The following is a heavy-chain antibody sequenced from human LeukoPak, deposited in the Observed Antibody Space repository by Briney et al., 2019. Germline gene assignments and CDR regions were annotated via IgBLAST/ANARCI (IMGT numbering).Heavy chain of an antibody. CDR2: ISYDGSNK. D-gene: IGHD4-17*01. CDR1: GLTFSSYG. V-gene: IGHV3-30*03. J-gene: IGHJ4*02. CDR3: ARLIMTPVN. Sequence: GGSLRLSCAASGLTFSSYGMHWVRQAPGKGLEWVAVISYDGSNKYYADSVKGRFTISRDNSKNTLYLQMNSLRAEDTAVYYCARLIMTPVNWGQGTLVTVSS.